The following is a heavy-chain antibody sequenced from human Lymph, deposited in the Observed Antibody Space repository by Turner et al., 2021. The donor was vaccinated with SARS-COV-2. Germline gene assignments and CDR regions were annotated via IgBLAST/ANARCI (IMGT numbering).Heavy chain of an antibody. CDR2: ISYDGSNK. CDR3: AAYGAYYYGLDV. CDR1: GFTFSNYA. Sequence: QVQLVEPGGGVVQPGRPLRPSCAASGFTFSNYAMHWVRQAPGKGLEWVAVISYDGSNKYYADSVKGRFTISRDNSKNTLYLQMNSLRAEDTAVYYCAAYGAYYYGLDVWGQGTTVTVSS. D-gene: IGHD3-10*01. V-gene: IGHV3-30-3*01. J-gene: IGHJ6*02.